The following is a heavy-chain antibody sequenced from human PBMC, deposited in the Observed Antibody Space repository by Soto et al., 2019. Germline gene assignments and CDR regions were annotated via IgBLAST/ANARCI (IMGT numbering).Heavy chain of an antibody. CDR2: ISSSGSTI. V-gene: IGHV3-11*01. Sequence: GGSLRLSCAASGFTFSDYYMSWIRQAPGKGLEWVSYISSSGSTIYYADSVKGRFTISRDNAKNSLYLQMNSLRAEDTAVYYCASMKVNYYDSSGYYGMDYFDYWGQGTLVTVSS. CDR3: ASMKVNYYDSSGYYGMDYFDY. D-gene: IGHD3-22*01. J-gene: IGHJ4*02. CDR1: GFTFSDYY.